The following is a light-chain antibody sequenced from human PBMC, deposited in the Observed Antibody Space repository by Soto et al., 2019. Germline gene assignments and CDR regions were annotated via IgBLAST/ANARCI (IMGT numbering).Light chain of an antibody. J-gene: IGLJ1*01. CDR2: EVV. CDR3: KSYAGSNTYV. V-gene: IGLV2-8*01. Sequence: SVLTQPPSASGSPGHSVTISCTGTKIDIGVYDFVSWYQHHPGKAPRLIIYEVVQRPSGVPDRFSGSKSGNTASLTVSGLQAADEADYFCKSYAGSNTYVFGSGTKVTVL. CDR1: KIDIGVYDF.